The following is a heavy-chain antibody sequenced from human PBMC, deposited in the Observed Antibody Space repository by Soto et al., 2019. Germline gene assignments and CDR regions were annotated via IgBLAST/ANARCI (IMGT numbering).Heavy chain of an antibody. Sequence: SETLSLTCAVYGGSFSGYYWSWIRQPPGKGLEWIGEINHSGSTNYNPSLKSRVTISVDTSKNQFSLKLSSVTAADTAVYYCARAQHSSSSRFDPWGQGTLVTVSS. V-gene: IGHV4-34*01. CDR2: INHSGST. CDR1: GGSFSGYY. CDR3: ARAQHSSSSRFDP. D-gene: IGHD6-6*01. J-gene: IGHJ5*02.